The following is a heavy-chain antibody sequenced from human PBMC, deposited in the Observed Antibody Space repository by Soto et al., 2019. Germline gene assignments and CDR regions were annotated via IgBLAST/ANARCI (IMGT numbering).Heavy chain of an antibody. D-gene: IGHD2-2*01. J-gene: IGHJ6*02. CDR3: ARHDWSRFYGMDV. CDR1: GHSISSSSYY. Sequence: SETLSLTCTVSGHSISSSSYYWGWFRQSPGKGLEWIGSLHSSGTTYYNPSLKSRVTTFVDTSRNQFSLRADSVTAADTAVYYCARHDWSRFYGMDVWGQGTTVTVSS. V-gene: IGHV4-39*01. CDR2: LHSSGTT.